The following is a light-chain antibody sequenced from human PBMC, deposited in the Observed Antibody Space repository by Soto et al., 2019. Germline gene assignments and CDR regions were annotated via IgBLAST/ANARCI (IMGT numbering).Light chain of an antibody. Sequence: EIVMTQSPVTLSVSPGERATLSCRASQTVSSNLAWYQQKPGQAPRLLIYRASTRATGVPARFSGSGSGTEFTLTISSLQSEDSAVYYCQQYNIWPSFTFGPGTKVDIK. CDR2: RAS. J-gene: IGKJ3*01. CDR1: QTVSSN. V-gene: IGKV3-15*01. CDR3: QQYNIWPSFT.